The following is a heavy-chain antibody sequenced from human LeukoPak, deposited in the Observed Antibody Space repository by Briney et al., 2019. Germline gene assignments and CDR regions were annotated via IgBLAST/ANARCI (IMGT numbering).Heavy chain of an antibody. CDR1: GFTFTNAR. D-gene: IGHD6-19*01. CDR3: TTGGSGWSLGY. CDR2: ITSKTDGGTT. J-gene: IGHJ4*02. Sequence: GGSLRLSCAASGFTFTNARMSWVRQAPGKGLEWVGRITSKTDGGTTDYAAPVKGRFTISRDDSKNTLYLQMNSLKTEGTAVYYCTTGGSGWSLGYWGQGTLVTVSS. V-gene: IGHV3-15*01.